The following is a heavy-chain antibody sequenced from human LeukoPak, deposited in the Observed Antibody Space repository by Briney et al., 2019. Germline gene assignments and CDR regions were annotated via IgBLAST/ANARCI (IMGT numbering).Heavy chain of an antibody. CDR2: ISSSSSYI. CDR3: ARDPIMAYYDFWSGSGDWFDP. V-gene: IGHV3-21*01. Sequence: GGSLRLSCAASGFTFSSYSMNWVRQAPGKGLEWVPSISSSSSYIYYADSAKGRFTISRDNAKNSLYLQMNSLRAEDTAVYYCARDPIMAYYDFWSGSGDWFDPWGQGTLVTVSS. J-gene: IGHJ5*02. CDR1: GFTFSSYS. D-gene: IGHD3-3*01.